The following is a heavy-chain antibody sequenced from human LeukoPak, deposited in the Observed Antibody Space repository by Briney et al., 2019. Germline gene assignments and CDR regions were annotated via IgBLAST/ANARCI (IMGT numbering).Heavy chain of an antibody. CDR3: ANPTDILTGYKYFQH. Sequence: PGGSLRLSCAASGFTFSSYWMHWVRQAPGKGLEWVSAISGSGGSTYYADSVKGRFTISRDNSKNTLYLQMNSLRAEDTAVYHCANPTDILTGYKYFQHWGQGTLVTVSS. D-gene: IGHD3-9*01. J-gene: IGHJ1*01. CDR1: GFTFSSYW. CDR2: ISGSGGST. V-gene: IGHV3-23*01.